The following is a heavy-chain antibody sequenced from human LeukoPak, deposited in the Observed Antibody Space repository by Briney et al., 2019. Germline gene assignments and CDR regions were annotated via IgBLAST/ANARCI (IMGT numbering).Heavy chain of an antibody. CDR3: ARAEDYYYDSSGYYAPFDY. CDR1: GGTFSSYA. D-gene: IGHD3-22*01. Sequence: ASVKVSCKASGGTFSSYAISWVRQAPGRGLEWMGIINPSGGSTSYAQKFQGRVTMTRDTSTSTVYMELSSLRSEDTAVYYCARAEDYYYDSSGYYAPFDYWGQGTLVTVSS. J-gene: IGHJ4*02. CDR2: INPSGGST. V-gene: IGHV1-46*01.